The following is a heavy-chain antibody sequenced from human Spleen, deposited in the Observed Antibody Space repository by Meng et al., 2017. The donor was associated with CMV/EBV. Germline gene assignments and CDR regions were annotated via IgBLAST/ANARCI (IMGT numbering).Heavy chain of an antibody. CDR3: AKVGISSWSQRAFDM. V-gene: IGHV3-74*01. D-gene: IGHD6-13*01. Sequence: GESLKISCAASGFTFSSYWMHWVRQAPGKGLVWVSRINSDGSSTSYADSVKDRFTVSRDNSKNTLYLQMDSLRVEDTAIYYCAKVGISSWSQRAFDMWGQGTMVTVSS. J-gene: IGHJ3*02. CDR1: GFTFSSYW. CDR2: INSDGSST.